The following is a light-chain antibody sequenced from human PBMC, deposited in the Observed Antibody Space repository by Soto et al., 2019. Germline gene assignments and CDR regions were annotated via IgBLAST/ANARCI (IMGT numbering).Light chain of an antibody. CDR1: QTINSC. J-gene: IGKJ2*01. V-gene: IGKV3-20*01. CDR3: QQYGGSPYT. CDR2: GVS. Sequence: EVVMTQSPATLSVSPGEGATLSCRASQTINSCLAWYQHKRGQAPRLLIYGVSVRAIGIPDRFGGSGSGTDFTLTISRLEPEDFAVYFCQQYGGSPYTFGQGTTGDIK.